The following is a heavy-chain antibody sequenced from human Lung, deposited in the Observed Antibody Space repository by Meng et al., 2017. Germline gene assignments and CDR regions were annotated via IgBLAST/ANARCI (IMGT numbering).Heavy chain of an antibody. CDR3: ARESGYFEY. CDR1: GLTVSSYW. V-gene: IGHV3-74*03. Sequence: EWPLVESVGGLVQPGGSIRLFCSVSGLTVSSYWMHWVRQAPGKGLVWVSRIRGDGGSIVYADSVKGRFTISRDNAKNTLFLQMNSLRAEDTAVYYCARESGYFEYWGQGILVTVSS. CDR2: IRGDGGSI. J-gene: IGHJ4*02.